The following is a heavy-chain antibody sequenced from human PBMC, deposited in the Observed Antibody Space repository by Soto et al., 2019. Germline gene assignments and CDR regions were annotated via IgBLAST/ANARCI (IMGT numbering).Heavy chain of an antibody. Sequence: GGSLRLSCAASGFTLSSYSMHWVRQAPGKGLVWVSRINNDESTTTYADSVKGRFTVSRDNAKNTLYLQMNSLRADDTAVYYCARAYYYGMDVWGQGTTVTVSS. CDR2: INNDESTT. D-gene: IGHD2-21*01. CDR1: GFTLSSYS. J-gene: IGHJ6*02. V-gene: IGHV3-74*01. CDR3: ARAYYYGMDV.